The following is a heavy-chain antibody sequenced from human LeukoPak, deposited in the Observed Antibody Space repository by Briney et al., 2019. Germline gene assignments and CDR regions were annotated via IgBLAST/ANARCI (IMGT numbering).Heavy chain of an antibody. CDR2: TSSSSSYI. J-gene: IGHJ4*02. Sequence: GGSLRLSYAPSGFTFSSYRMNWVRQAPGEGLGWDSSTSSSSSYIYYADSVKGRFTISRDNAKNSLYLQMNSLRAEDTAVYYCARVGTYCSSTSCYYFDYWGQGTLVTVPS. V-gene: IGHV3-21*01. D-gene: IGHD2-2*01. CDR3: ARVGTYCSSTSCYYFDY. CDR1: GFTFSSYR.